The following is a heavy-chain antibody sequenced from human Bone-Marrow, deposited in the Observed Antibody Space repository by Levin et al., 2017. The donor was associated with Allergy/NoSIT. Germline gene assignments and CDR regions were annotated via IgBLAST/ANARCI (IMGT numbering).Heavy chain of an antibody. J-gene: IGHJ4*02. V-gene: IGHV5-10-1*01. CDR2: IDPSDSYT. Sequence: PWASVKVSCKGSGYSFTNYWISWVRQMPGKGLEWMGRIDPSDSYTNYSPSFQGHVTITADKSISTAYLQWSSLKASDTAMYYCARTTELDYWGQGTLVTVSS. CDR1: GYSFTNYW. CDR3: ARTTELDY. D-gene: IGHD1-1*01.